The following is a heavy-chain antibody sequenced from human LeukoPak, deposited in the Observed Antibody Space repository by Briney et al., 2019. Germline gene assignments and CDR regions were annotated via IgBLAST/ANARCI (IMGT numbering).Heavy chain of an antibody. CDR2: IYWNDDK. D-gene: IGHD4-23*01. Sequence: SGPTLSHPTPPLTLTGTFSGFSLSSGVVGVGWIRQPPAKALEWLALIYWNDDKRYSPSLKNRLTITKDTSENQVVLTLTNMEPVDTATYYCTHTVDYGGNPNDYWGQGTLVTVSS. CDR1: GFSLSSGVVG. CDR3: THTVDYGGNPNDY. V-gene: IGHV2-5*01. J-gene: IGHJ4*02.